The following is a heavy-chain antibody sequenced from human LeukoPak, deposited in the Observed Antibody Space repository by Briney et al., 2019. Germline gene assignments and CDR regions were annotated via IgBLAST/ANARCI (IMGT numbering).Heavy chain of an antibody. J-gene: IGHJ4*02. CDR3: ARADYYDSSGYYGGGVSFDY. V-gene: IGHV4-59*01. CDR1: GGSISSYY. Sequence: SETLSLTCTVSGGSISSYYWSWIRQPPGKGLEWIGYIYYSGSTNYNPSLKSRVTISVDTSKNQFSLKLSSVTAADTAVYYCARADYYDSSGYYGGGVSFDYWGQGTLVTVPS. CDR2: IYYSGST. D-gene: IGHD3-22*01.